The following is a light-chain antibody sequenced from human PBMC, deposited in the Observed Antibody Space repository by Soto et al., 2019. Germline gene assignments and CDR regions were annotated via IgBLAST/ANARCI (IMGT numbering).Light chain of an antibody. Sequence: QSVLTQPPSVSGAPGQRVTISCTGSSSNIGAGYDVHWYQQLPGTAPKLLLYGNSNRPSGVPDRFSGSKSGTSASLAITGLQAEDEAGYYCQSYDSSLSGVVFGGGTKLTVL. CDR3: QSYDSSLSGVV. CDR2: GNS. CDR1: SSNIGAGYD. J-gene: IGLJ2*01. V-gene: IGLV1-40*01.